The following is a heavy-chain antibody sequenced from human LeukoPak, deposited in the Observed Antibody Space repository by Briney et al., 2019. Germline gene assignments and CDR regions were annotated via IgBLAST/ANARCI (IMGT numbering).Heavy chain of an antibody. Sequence: GSPVKVYCKNYGGTFSSYTISWVRQAPGQGLEWMGRIIPILGIANYAQKSQGRVTITADKSTSTAYMELSSLRSEDTAVYYCARGKGYYGSGSYYYYMDVWGKGTTVTVSS. J-gene: IGHJ6*03. V-gene: IGHV1-69*02. D-gene: IGHD3-10*01. CDR3: ARGKGYYGSGSYYYYMDV. CDR1: GGTFSSYT. CDR2: IIPILGIA.